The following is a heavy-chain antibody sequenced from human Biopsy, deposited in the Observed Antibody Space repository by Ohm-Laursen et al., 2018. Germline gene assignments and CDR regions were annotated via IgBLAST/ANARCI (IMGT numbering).Heavy chain of an antibody. Sequence: VASVKVSCKASGGAFTNYAINWVRQAPGHGLEWMGGIITVSETAGYAERFQGRVTTTADVTTTTAYMDLSGLRSEDTAVYYCVAYPSSGFFENNDDFAMDVWGQGTTVIVSS. CDR1: GGAFTNYA. CDR3: VAYPSSGFFENNDDFAMDV. D-gene: IGHD6-19*01. V-gene: IGHV1-69*13. CDR2: IITVSETA. J-gene: IGHJ6*02.